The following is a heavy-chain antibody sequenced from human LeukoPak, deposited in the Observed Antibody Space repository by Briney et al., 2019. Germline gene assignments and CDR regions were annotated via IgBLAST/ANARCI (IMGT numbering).Heavy chain of an antibody. CDR2: IYYSGTT. CDR1: GGSISSSSHY. CDR3: ATTTIRLGF. V-gene: IGHV4-39*07. J-gene: IGHJ4*02. D-gene: IGHD1-26*01. Sequence: SETLSLICTASGGSISSSSHYWGWVRQPPGKGLEWIGSIYYSGTTYYNPSLKSRVTISVDTSKNQFSLRLSSVTAADTAVYYCATTTIRLGFWGQGTLVTVSS.